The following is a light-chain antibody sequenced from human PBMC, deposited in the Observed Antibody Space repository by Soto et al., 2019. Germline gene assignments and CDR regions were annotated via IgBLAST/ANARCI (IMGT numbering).Light chain of an antibody. V-gene: IGKV3-20*01. CDR3: QQYGSSPTWT. CDR1: QSVSSSY. J-gene: IGKJ1*01. CDR2: GAS. Sequence: EIVLTQSPGTLSLSPGERATLSCRASQSVSSSYLAWYQQKPGQAPRLLMYGASSRATGIPDRFSGSGSGTDFTLTISRLEPEDFAVYYCQQYGSSPTWTFGQGTKGEIK.